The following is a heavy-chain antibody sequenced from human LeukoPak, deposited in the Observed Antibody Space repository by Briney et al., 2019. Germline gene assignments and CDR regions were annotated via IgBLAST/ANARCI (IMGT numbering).Heavy chain of an antibody. CDR3: ARGTNYDILTGYSYYYYYYMDV. CDR2: INHSGST. V-gene: IGHV4-34*01. CDR1: GGSFSGYY. J-gene: IGHJ6*03. Sequence: SETLSLTCAVYGGSFSGYYWSWIRQPPGKGLEWIGEINHSGSTNYNPSLKSRVTISVDTSKNQFSLKLSSVTAADTAVYYCARGTNYDILTGYSYYYYYYMDVWGKGTTVTVSS. D-gene: IGHD3-9*01.